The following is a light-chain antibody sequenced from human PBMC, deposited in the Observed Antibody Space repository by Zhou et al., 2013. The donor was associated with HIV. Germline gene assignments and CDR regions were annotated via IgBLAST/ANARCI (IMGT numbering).Light chain of an antibody. CDR2: GAS. J-gene: IGKJ1*01. Sequence: DIQMTQSPSSLSASVGDRVTITCRASQGISKFLAWYQQKPGKIPKLLIYGASTLQSGVPSRFSGSGSGTDFTLTISSLQPEDFATYYCQQSYSTWTFGQGTKVDIK. CDR3: QQSYSTWT. V-gene: IGKV1-27*01. CDR1: QGISKF.